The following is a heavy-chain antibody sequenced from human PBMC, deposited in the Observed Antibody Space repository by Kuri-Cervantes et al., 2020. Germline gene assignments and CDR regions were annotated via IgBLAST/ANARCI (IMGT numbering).Heavy chain of an antibody. V-gene: IGHV3-66*02. Sequence: LSLTCVPSGFTVGSRYMSWVRQAPGRGLEWVSLIYSGGSTYYADSVKGRFTISRDTSKDTLYLEMNRLRSEDTAVYYCASCAYDYGFGFYYDMDVWGPGTTVTSP. CDR2: IYSGGST. J-gene: IGHJ6*02. CDR1: GFTVGSRY. CDR3: ASCAYDYGFGFYYDMDV. D-gene: IGHD3/OR15-3a*01.